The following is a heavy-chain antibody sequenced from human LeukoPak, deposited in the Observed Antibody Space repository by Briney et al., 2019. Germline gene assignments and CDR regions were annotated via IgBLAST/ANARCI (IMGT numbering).Heavy chain of an antibody. J-gene: IGHJ4*02. CDR3: TTLGYHLDS. D-gene: IGHD3-22*01. V-gene: IGHV3-48*03. CDR2: FAGSDTTK. Sequence: PGESLRLSCAASGFTFSSYAMSWVRQAPGKGPEWVAYFAGSDTTKYYADSVRGRFTISRDNAKKSLYLQMNSLRAEDTALYYCTTLGYHLDSWGQGTLVTVSS. CDR1: GFTFSSYA.